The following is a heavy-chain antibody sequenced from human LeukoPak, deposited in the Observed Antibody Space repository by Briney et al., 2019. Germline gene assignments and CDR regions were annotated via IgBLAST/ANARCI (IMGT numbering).Heavy chain of an antibody. V-gene: IGHV4-39*01. CDR1: GGSTSSSSYY. CDR3: ARLGYCSGGSCYQYYFDY. J-gene: IGHJ4*02. D-gene: IGHD2-15*01. Sequence: SETLSLTCTVSGGSTSSSSYYWGWIRQPPGKGLEWIGSIYYSGSTYYNPSLKSRVTISVDTSKNQFSLKLSSVTAADTAVYYCARLGYCSGGSCYQYYFDYWGQGTLVTVSS. CDR2: IYYSGST.